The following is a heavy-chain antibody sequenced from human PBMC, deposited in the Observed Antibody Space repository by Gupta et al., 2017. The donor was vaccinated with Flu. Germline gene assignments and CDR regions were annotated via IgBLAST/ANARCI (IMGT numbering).Heavy chain of an antibody. CDR3: ARDFLPTYYYDSSGYLVPNWFDP. CDR2: ISSSSSYI. CDR1: GFTFSSYS. J-gene: IGHJ5*02. Sequence: EVQLVESGGGLVKPGGSLRLSCAASGFTFSSYSMNWVRQAPGKGLEWVSSISSSSSYIYYADSVKGRFTISRDNAKNSLYLQMNSLRAEDTAVYYCARDFLPTYYYDSSGYLVPNWFDPWGQGTLVTVSS. D-gene: IGHD3-22*01. V-gene: IGHV3-21*01.